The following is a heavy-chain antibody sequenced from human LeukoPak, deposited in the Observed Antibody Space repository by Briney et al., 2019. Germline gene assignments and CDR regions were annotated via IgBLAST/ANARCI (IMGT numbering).Heavy chain of an antibody. CDR2: IYYSGST. Sequence: SQTLSLTCTVSGGSISSGGYYWSWIRQHPGKGLEWIGYIYYSGSTYYNPSPKSRVTISVDTSKNQFSLKLSSVTAADTAVYYCARGSRYCSSTSCYVTDYYYYYGMDVWGQGTTVTVSS. D-gene: IGHD2-2*01. CDR3: ARGSRYCSSTSCYVTDYYYYYGMDV. CDR1: GGSISSGGYY. J-gene: IGHJ6*02. V-gene: IGHV4-31*03.